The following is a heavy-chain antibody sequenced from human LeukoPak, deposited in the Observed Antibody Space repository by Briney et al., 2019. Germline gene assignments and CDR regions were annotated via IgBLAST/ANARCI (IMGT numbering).Heavy chain of an antibody. D-gene: IGHD7-27*01. Sequence: ASVKVSCKASGYTFTNYGFTWVRQAPGQGLEGRGGISAYNGNTNYEKKLQRRVTMTTDTATSTTYMELRSLRSDDTAVYYCARAFPNWGGNYLDVWGKGTTVTVSS. CDR2: ISAYNGNT. V-gene: IGHV1-18*01. J-gene: IGHJ6*03. CDR3: ARAFPNWGGNYLDV. CDR1: GYTFTNYG.